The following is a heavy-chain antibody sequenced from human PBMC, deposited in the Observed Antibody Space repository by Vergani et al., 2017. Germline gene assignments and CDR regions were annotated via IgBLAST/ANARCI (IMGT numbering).Heavy chain of an antibody. CDR1: GGTFSSYT. CDR2: IIPILGIA. D-gene: IGHD3-3*01. J-gene: IGHJ4*02. CDR3: ARTPYYDQTYYFDY. Sequence: QVQLVQSGAEVKKPGSSVKVSCKASGGTFSSYTISWVRQAPGQGLEWMGRIIPILGIANYAQKFQGRVTITADKSTSTAYMELSSLRSEDTAVFYCARTPYYDQTYYFDYWGQGTLVTVSS. V-gene: IGHV1-69*02.